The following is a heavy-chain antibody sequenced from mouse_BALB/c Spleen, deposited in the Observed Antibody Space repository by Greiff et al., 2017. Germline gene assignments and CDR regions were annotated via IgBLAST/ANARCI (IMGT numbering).Heavy chain of an antibody. V-gene: IGHV5-12-1*01. CDR2: ISSGGGST. Sequence: EVHLVESGGGLVKPGGSLKLSCAASGFAFSSYDMSWVRQTPEKRLEWVAYISSGGGSTYYPDTVKGRFTISRDNAKNTLYLQMSSLKSEDTAMYYCARQSRASWPWFAYWGQGTLVTVSA. CDR3: ARQSRASWPWFAY. J-gene: IGHJ3*01. CDR1: GFAFSSYD. D-gene: IGHD3-3*01.